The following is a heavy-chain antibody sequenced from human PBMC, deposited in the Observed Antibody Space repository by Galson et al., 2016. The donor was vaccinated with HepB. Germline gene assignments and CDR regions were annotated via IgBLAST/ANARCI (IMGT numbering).Heavy chain of an antibody. Sequence: SLRLSCAASGFIFSTYAMHWVRQAPGKGLEWVAIISNDGSNYYSADSVRGRFTISRDNSKNTLYLQMNSLRLEDTAVYYCTRDGWYASGSGFDPFDYWGQGTLVTVSS. J-gene: IGHJ4*02. D-gene: IGHD6-19*01. CDR3: TRDGWYASGSGFDPFDY. CDR1: GFIFSTYA. V-gene: IGHV3-30-3*01. CDR2: ISNDGSNY.